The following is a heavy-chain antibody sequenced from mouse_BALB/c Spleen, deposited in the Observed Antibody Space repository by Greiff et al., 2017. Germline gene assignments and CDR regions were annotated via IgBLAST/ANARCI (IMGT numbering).Heavy chain of an antibody. CDR3: ARGGIYDGYYEWFAY. Sequence: EVKLVESGPGLVKPSQSLSLTCSVTGYSITSGYYWNWIRQFPGNKLEWMGYISYDGSNNYNPSLKNRISITRDTSKNQFFLKLNSVTTEDTATYYCARGGIYDGYYEWFAYWGQGTLVTVSA. J-gene: IGHJ3*01. CDR2: ISYDGSN. V-gene: IGHV3-6*02. CDR1: GYSITSGYY. D-gene: IGHD2-3*01.